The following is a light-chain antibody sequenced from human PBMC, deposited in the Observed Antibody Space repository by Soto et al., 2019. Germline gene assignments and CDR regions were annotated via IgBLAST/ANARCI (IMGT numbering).Light chain of an antibody. CDR1: QSVSRY. J-gene: IGKJ4*01. CDR3: QQRSKWPLT. CDR2: DAS. Sequence: ELVLTQSAATLCLSQGERATLAWRASQSVSRYLAWYQQKPGQAPRLLIYDASNRATGIPDRFSGSGYGTDFTLTINSLEPEDFAVYYCQQRSKWPLTFGGGTKVDI. V-gene: IGKV3-11*01.